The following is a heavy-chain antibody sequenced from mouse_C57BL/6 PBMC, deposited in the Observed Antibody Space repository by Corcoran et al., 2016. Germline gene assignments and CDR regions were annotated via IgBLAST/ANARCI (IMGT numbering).Heavy chain of an antibody. D-gene: IGHD3-2*02. Sequence: QIQLVQSGPELKKPGETVKISCKASGYTFTTYGMSWVKQAPGKGLKWMGWINTYSGVPTYADDFKGRFAFSLETSASTAYLQINNLKNEDTATYFCARSDSSGYGAMDYWGQGTSVTVSS. J-gene: IGHJ4*01. CDR1: GYTFTTYG. CDR2: INTYSGVP. CDR3: ARSDSSGYGAMDY. V-gene: IGHV9-3*01.